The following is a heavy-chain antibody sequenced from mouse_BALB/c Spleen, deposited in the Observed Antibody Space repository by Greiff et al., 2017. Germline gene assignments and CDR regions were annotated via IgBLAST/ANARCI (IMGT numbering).Heavy chain of an antibody. CDR1: GYSITSGYY. CDR2: ISYDGSN. V-gene: IGHV3-6*02. J-gene: IGHJ4*01. Sequence: ESGPGLVKPSQSLSLTCSVTGYSITSGYYWNWIRQFPGNKLEWMGYISYDGSNNYNPSLKNRISITRDTSKNQFFLKLNSVTTEDTATYYCARVKGYYYAMDYWGQGTSVTVSS. CDR3: ARVKGYYYAMDY. D-gene: IGHD2-2*01.